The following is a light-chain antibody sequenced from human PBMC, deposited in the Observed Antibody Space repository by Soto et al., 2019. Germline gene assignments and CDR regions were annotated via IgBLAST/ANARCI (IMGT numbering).Light chain of an antibody. J-gene: IGKJ4*01. CDR1: QSIGMS. CDR3: QQYHNWPLT. Sequence: EIVMTQSPATLSVSPGERVTLSCRASQSIGMSLAWYQQQPGQAPRLLIYGASTRATGTPVRFSGIGSGTEFTLTINRLQSEDFVVYYCQQYHNWPLTFGGGTKVEIK. CDR2: GAS. V-gene: IGKV3D-15*01.